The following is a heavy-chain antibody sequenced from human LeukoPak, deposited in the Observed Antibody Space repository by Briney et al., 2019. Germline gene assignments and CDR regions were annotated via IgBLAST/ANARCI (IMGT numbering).Heavy chain of an antibody. V-gene: IGHV1-69*05. J-gene: IGHJ4*02. Sequence: GASVKVSCKTSGGTFTSYSISWVRQAPGQGLEWMGGINPSVGTANYAQKFQGRVTITRDKSTSTAYMELSSVRAADTAVYYCARTVRGASDYVDYWGQGTLVTVSS. CDR1: GGTFTSYS. CDR2: INPSVGTA. CDR3: ARTVRGASDYVDY. D-gene: IGHD4/OR15-4a*01.